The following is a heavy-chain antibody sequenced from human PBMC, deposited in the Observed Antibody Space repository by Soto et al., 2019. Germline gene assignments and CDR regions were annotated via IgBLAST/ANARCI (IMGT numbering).Heavy chain of an antibody. CDR1: GFSFSIYW. Sequence: EVQLVQSGAEVKKPGESLKISCKSSGFSFSIYWIAWLRQMPGNGLEWIGIIYPGDSDIRYSPSFQGQVSISADKSINTAYLQWSDLTASDTAMYYCARHPGGILVGGGAFDIWGQGTMVTVSS. J-gene: IGHJ3*02. CDR3: ARHPGGILVGGGAFDI. V-gene: IGHV5-51*01. CDR2: IYPGDSDI. D-gene: IGHD3-16*01.